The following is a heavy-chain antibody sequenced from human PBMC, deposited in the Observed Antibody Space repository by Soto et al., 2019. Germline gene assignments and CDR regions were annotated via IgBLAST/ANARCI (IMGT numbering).Heavy chain of an antibody. CDR2: IGASGNNI. CDR3: ATIQNWGTVY. Sequence: PGGSLRLSCSASGFTFSSFDIMWVRQAPGKGLEFISSIGASGNNICYSNSVKGRFTISRDNPKNTLYMQCNSLRAEDTAIYYCATIQNWGTVYWGHGTQVTVSS. CDR1: GFTFSSFD. D-gene: IGHD3-16*01. J-gene: IGHJ4*01. V-gene: IGHV3-23*05.